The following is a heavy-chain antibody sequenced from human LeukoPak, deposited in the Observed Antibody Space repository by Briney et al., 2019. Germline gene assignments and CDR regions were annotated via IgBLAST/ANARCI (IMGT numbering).Heavy chain of an antibody. V-gene: IGHV3-23*01. CDR1: GFTFSSYA. CDR3: LYYYDSSGYYSLDY. J-gene: IGHJ4*02. Sequence: GGSLRLSCAASGFTFSSYAMSWVRQAPGKGLGWVSAISGSGGSTYYADSVKGRFTISRDDSKNTLYLQMNSLRAEDTAVYYCLYYYDSSGYYSLDYWGQGTLVTVSS. CDR2: ISGSGGST. D-gene: IGHD3-22*01.